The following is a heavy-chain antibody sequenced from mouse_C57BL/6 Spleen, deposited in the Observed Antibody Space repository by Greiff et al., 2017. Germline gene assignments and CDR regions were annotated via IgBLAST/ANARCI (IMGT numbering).Heavy chain of an antibody. D-gene: IGHD1-1*01. Sequence: EVKLVESGEGLVKPGGSLKLSCAASGFTFSSYAMSWVRQTPEKRLEWVAYISSGGDYIYYADTVKGRFTISRDNARNTLYLQMISLKSEDTAMYYCTRVYGSSYIYAMDYWGQGTSVTVSS. CDR2: ISSGGDYI. CDR3: TRVYGSSYIYAMDY. V-gene: IGHV5-9-1*02. J-gene: IGHJ4*01. CDR1: GFTFSSYA.